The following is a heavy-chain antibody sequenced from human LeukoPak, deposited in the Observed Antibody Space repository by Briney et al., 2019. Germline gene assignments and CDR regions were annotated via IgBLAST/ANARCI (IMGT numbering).Heavy chain of an antibody. V-gene: IGHV3-30*18. Sequence: GGSLRLSCAASGFTFSSYSMNWVRQAPGKGLEWVAVTSYDGSNKYYADSVKGRFTISRDNSKNTLYLQMNSLRAEDTAVYYCAKDRLGEGYCSSTSCNGVGDAFDIWGQGTMVTVSS. CDR1: GFTFSSYS. D-gene: IGHD2-2*01. CDR3: AKDRLGEGYCSSTSCNGVGDAFDI. CDR2: TSYDGSNK. J-gene: IGHJ3*02.